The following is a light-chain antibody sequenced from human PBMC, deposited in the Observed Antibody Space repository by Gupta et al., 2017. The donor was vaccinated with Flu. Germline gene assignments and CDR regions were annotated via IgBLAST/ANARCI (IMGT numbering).Light chain of an antibody. V-gene: IGLV10-54*04. CDR3: STCYNIPLPGV. CDR2: RNN. Sequence: GLRQTATLTCPGNSDNGYSHGSSLLQQHPGPPPPLLSYRNNNRPSDIPERFSASRSGNTASLTITEFQSKNEADYYCSTCYNIPLPGVFGG. J-gene: IGLJ3*02. CDR1: SDNGYSHG.